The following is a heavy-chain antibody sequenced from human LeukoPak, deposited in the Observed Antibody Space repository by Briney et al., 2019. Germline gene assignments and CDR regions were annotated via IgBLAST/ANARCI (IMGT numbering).Heavy chain of an antibody. CDR1: GFTFSSYA. V-gene: IGHV3-64D*06. D-gene: IGHD4-23*01. CDR2: ITGDGGRT. J-gene: IGHJ4*02. Sequence: GGSLRLSCSASGFTFSSYAMHWVRQAPGKGLGCVSAITGDGGRTYYADSVKSRFTISRDNSKNTLYLQMSSLRVEDTAVYYCVKDPFYGGNPLYYFDYWGQGTLVTVSS. CDR3: VKDPFYGGNPLYYFDY.